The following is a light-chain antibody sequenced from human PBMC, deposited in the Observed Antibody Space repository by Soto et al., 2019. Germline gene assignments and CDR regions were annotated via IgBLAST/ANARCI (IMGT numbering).Light chain of an antibody. CDR2: LGS. CDR3: MQPLQSWT. Sequence: DILMTQTPLSLSVTPGDPASISCRSSQSLLHSNGYNYLDWYLQKPGQSPQLLIYLGSNRASGVPDRFSGSGSGTDFTLKISRVEAEDVGVYYCMQPLQSWTFGQGTKVDIK. J-gene: IGKJ1*01. V-gene: IGKV2-28*01. CDR1: QSLLHSNGYNY.